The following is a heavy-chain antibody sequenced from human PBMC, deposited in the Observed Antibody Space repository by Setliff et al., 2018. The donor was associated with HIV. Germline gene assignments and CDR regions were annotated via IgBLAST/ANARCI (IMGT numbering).Heavy chain of an antibody. CDR3: ARDEGVVAATETYYYNGLDV. Sequence: PSETLSLTCTVSGGSITSGTYYWNWIRQHPGKGLEWIGYIYYSGSTYYNPSLKSRITISVDTSKNQFSLTLNSVTAADTAVYYCARDEGVVAATETYYYNGLDVWGQGTTVTSP. CDR1: GGSITSGTYY. J-gene: IGHJ6*02. V-gene: IGHV4-31*03. CDR2: IYYSGST. D-gene: IGHD2-15*01.